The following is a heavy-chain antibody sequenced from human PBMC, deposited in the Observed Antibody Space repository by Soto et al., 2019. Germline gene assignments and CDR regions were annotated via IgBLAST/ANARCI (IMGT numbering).Heavy chain of an antibody. J-gene: IGHJ3*02. D-gene: IGHD5-18*01. Sequence: PGESLKISCKGSGYSFTSYWIGWVRQMPGKGLEWMGIIYPGDPDTRYSPSFQGQVTISADKSISTAYLQWSSLKASDTAMYYCARSPGIQLWYGFHAFDIWGQGTMVTVSS. V-gene: IGHV5-51*01. CDR2: IYPGDPDT. CDR1: GYSFTSYW. CDR3: ARSPGIQLWYGFHAFDI.